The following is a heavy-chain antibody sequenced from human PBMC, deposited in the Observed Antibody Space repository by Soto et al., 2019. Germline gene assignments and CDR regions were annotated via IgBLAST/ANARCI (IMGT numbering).Heavy chain of an antibody. CDR2: ISYDGSNK. CDR1: GFTFSSYG. D-gene: IGHD3-22*01. CDR3: AKDLDNYYDSSGYYYYFDY. J-gene: IGHJ4*02. Sequence: QVQLVESGGGVVQPGRSLRLSCAASGFTFSSYGMHWVSLAPGKGLEWVAVISYDGSNKYYADSVKGRFTISRDNSKNTLYLQMNSLRAEDTAVYYCAKDLDNYYDSSGYYYYFDYWGQGTLVTVSS. V-gene: IGHV3-30*18.